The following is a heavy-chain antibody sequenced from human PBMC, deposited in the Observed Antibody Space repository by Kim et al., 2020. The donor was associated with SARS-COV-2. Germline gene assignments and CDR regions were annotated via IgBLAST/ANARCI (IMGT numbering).Heavy chain of an antibody. J-gene: IGHJ4*02. V-gene: IGHV1-46*01. CDR3: ARDGAAAGRDFDY. Sequence: DGQKVQGRVTMTRETSTSTVYMELGSLRSEDTAVYYCARDGAAAGRDFDYWGQGTLVTVSS. D-gene: IGHD6-13*01.